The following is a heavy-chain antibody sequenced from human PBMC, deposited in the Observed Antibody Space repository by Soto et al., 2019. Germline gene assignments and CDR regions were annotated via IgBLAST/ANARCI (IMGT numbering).Heavy chain of an antibody. V-gene: IGHV4-34*03. J-gene: IGHJ4*02. CDR2: IYHSGSS. CDR1: GGSFDGYY. D-gene: IGHD2-2*01. Sequence: PSETLSLTCALYGGSFDGYYWNWVRQPPGKGLEWIGEIYHSGSSHYNPSLKTRVTISVDKSKSQFSLKLTSVTAADTAVYFCSSTSSHFTGFDSWGQGTLVTVSS. CDR3: SSTSSHFTGFDS.